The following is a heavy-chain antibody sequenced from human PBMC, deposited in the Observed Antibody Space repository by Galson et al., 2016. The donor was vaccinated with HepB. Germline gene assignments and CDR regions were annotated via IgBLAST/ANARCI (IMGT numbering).Heavy chain of an antibody. V-gene: IGHV3-23*01. CDR2: IRHSGGRT. D-gene: IGHD2-2*01. CDR3: ASTCSSTTCYGDFDY. Sequence: SLRLSCAASGFTFSSYAMTWVRQAPGKGLEWVSGIRHSGGRTYYADSVNGRFTISRDNSKNTPYLQMNSLRAEATAVYYCASTCSSTTCYGDFDYWGQGTLVTVSS. CDR1: GFTFSSYA. J-gene: IGHJ4*02.